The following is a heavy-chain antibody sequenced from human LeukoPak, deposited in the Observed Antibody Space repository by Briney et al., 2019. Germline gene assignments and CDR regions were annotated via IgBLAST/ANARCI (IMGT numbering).Heavy chain of an antibody. D-gene: IGHD1-26*01. CDR1: GGSFSGYY. CDR2: ISSSSSTI. Sequence: ETLSLTCAVYGGSFSGYYWTWVRQAPGKGLEWVSYISSSSSTIYYADSVKGRFTISRDNAKNSLYLQMNSLRAEDTAVYYCARGDVVGADVYFDYWGQGTLVTVSS. V-gene: IGHV3-48*01. J-gene: IGHJ4*02. CDR3: ARGDVVGADVYFDY.